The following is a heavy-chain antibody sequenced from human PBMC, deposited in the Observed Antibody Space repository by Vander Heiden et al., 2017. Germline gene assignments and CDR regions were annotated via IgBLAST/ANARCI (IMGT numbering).Heavy chain of an antibody. D-gene: IGHD6-19*01. J-gene: IGHJ4*01. Sequence: VQLVQSGGEVKKPGASVKVSCKASGYSFTSYGISWVRQAPGQGLEWMGWISGYNGNTNYAQKLQGRVTMTTDTSTSTAYMDMSSMRSDDTAVYCCAMSGAVAGHYDYQGRGTLVTVSS. CDR2: ISGYNGNT. V-gene: IGHV1-18*04. CDR3: AMSGAVAGHYDY. CDR1: GYSFTSYG.